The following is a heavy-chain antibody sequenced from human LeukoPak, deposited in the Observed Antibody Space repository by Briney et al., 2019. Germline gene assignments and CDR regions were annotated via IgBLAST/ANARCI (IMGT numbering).Heavy chain of an antibody. CDR3: ASQRGGTPYYFDY. V-gene: IGHV4-61*02. CDR1: GSSISSGSYY. Sequence: SQTLSLTCTVSGSSISSGSYYWSWIRQPAGKGLEWIGRIYASGSTNYNPSLKSRVTISVDTSKNQFSLKLSSVTAADTAVYYCASQRGGTPYYFDYWGQGTLVTVSS. J-gene: IGHJ4*02. D-gene: IGHD1-1*01. CDR2: IYASGST.